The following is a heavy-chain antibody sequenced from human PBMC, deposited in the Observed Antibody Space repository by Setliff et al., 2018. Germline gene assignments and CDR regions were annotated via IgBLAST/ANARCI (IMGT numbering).Heavy chain of an antibody. D-gene: IGHD2-2*03. CDR1: GYTFTSFD. CDR2: ISAYNGNT. J-gene: IGHJ3*02. Sequence: GASVKVSCKASGYTFTSFDISWVRQAPGQGLEWMGWISAYNGNTNFAPKLQGRVTMTTDTSTSTVYMELRSLRSDDTAVYYCARGPVDFVVVPAAAVFDIWGQGTMVTVSS. V-gene: IGHV1-18*01. CDR3: ARGPVDFVVVPAAAVFDI.